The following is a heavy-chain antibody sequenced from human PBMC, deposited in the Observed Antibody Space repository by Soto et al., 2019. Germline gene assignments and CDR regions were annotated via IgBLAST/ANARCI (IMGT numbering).Heavy chain of an antibody. CDR3: ASIYCSSTSCYEADY. D-gene: IGHD2-2*01. V-gene: IGHV5-51*01. J-gene: IGHJ4*02. CDR2: IYPGDSDT. CDR1: GYSFTSYW. Sequence: GESLKISCKGSGYSFTSYWIGWVRQMPRKGLKWMGIIYPGDSDTRYSPYFQGQVTISADKSISTAYLQWSSLNASDTVMYYCASIYCSSTSCYEADYWGQGTLVTVSS.